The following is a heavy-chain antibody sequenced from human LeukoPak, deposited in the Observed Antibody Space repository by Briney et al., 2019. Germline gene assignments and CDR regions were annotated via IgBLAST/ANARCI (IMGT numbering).Heavy chain of an antibody. D-gene: IGHD6-6*01. V-gene: IGHV3-66*01. CDR2: IYSGGST. CDR1: GFTVSSNY. Sequence: GGSLRLSCAASGFTVSSNYMSWVRQAPGKGLEWVSVIYSGGSTYYADSVKGRFTISRDNSKNTLYLQMNSLRAEDTAVYYCARVAFIYSGSSGDYWGQGTLVTVSS. CDR3: ARVAFIYSGSSGDY. J-gene: IGHJ4*02.